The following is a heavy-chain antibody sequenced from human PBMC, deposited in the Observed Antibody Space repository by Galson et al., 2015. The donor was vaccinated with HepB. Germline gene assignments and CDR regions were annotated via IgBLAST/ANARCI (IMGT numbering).Heavy chain of an antibody. CDR1: GFTFSNAW. D-gene: IGHD6-19*01. V-gene: IGHV3-15*01. J-gene: IGHJ4*02. CDR2: IKSKTDGGTT. CDR3: TTFAGGWYSKRDIDY. Sequence: SLRLSCAASGFTFSNAWMSWVRQAPGKGLEWVGRIKSKTDGGTTDYAAPVKGRFTISRDDSKNTLYLQMNSLKTEDTAVYYCTTFAGGWYSKRDIDYWGQGTLVTVSS.